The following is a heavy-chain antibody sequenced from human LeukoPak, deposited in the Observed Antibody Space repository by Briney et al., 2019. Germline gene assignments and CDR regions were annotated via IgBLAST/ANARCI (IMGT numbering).Heavy chain of an antibody. CDR3: AREPSGVLGLDY. D-gene: IGHD3-10*01. CDR2: ISGSGHDI. CDR1: GFTFSDSY. Sequence: PGGPLRLSCAASGFTFSDSYMTWVRQAPGKGAEWVAYISGSGHDINYSDSVKGRFTISRDNAKNSLYLQMSSLRVEDTAVYYCAREPSGVLGLDYWGQGTLVTVSS. V-gene: IGHV3-11*04. J-gene: IGHJ4*02.